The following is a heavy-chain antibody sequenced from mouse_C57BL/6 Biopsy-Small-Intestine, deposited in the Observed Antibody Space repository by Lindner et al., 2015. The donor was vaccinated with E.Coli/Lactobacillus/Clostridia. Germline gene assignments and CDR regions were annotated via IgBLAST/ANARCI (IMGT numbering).Heavy chain of an antibody. Sequence: QLQESGPELVKPGASVKISCKASGYSFTDYNMNWVKQSNGKSLEWIGVINPNYGTTSYNQKFKGKATLTVDQSSSTAYMQLNSLTSEDSAAYYCARGYYYGSSWAYYFDYWGQGTTLTVSS. CDR3: ARGYYYGSSWAYYFDY. V-gene: IGHV1-39*01. J-gene: IGHJ2*01. CDR2: INPNYGTT. CDR1: GYSFTDYN. D-gene: IGHD1-1*01.